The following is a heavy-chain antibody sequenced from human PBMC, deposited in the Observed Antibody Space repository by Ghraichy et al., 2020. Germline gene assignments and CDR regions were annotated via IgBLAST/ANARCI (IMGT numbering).Heavy chain of an antibody. V-gene: IGHV3-48*04. CDR1: GFTFKTYS. D-gene: IGHD3-22*01. CDR2: ITESGTNT. Sequence: GGSLRLSCEASGFTFKTYSMNWVRQAPGKGLEWVSYITESGTNTYYAESVKGRFTISRDNAKNSLYLQMSSLRAEDTAVYFCARGGVINNYEIDYWGQGTLVTVSS. J-gene: IGHJ4*02. CDR3: ARGGVINNYEIDY.